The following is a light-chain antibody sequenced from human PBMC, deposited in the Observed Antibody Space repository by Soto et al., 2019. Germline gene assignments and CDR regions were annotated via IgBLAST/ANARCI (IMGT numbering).Light chain of an antibody. CDR2: AVS. V-gene: IGLV2-14*01. CDR3: SSYTSDSSYV. CDR1: NSDAGLYDY. Sequence: QSALTQPASVSGSPGQTITISCTGTNSDAGLYDYVSWYQQHPGKAPQLMIYAVSNRPSGVSNRFSASKSGNTASLFISGLQAEDEADYYCSSYTSDSSYVFGSGTKVTVL. J-gene: IGLJ1*01.